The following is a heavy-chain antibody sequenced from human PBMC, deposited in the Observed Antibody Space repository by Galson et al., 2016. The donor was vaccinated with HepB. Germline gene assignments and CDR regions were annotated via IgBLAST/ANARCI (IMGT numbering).Heavy chain of an antibody. D-gene: IGHD7-27*01. CDR2: TYYRSEWSS. V-gene: IGHV6-1*01. Sequence: CAISGDSVSSNNAGWNWIRRSPSRGLEWLGRTYYRSEWSSDYAESVRSRISISADTSKNQFSLQLNSATPEDTAVYYCTRVFLLGRGFKTWGQGTLVTVSS. CDR1: GDSVSSNNAG. CDR3: TRVFLLGRGFKT. J-gene: IGHJ5*02.